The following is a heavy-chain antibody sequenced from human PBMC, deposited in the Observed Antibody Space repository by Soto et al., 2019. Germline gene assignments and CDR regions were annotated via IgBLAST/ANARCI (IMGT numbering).Heavy chain of an antibody. V-gene: IGHV3-7*03. Sequence: PGGSLRLSCAASGFTFSSYWMSWVRQAPGKGLEWVANIKQDGSEKYYVDSVKGRFTISRDNAKNSLYLQMNSLRAEDTAVYYCARDSDDSNGNEGPFDPWGQGALVTVSS. J-gene: IGHJ5*02. D-gene: IGHD2-8*01. CDR3: ARDSDDSNGNEGPFDP. CDR1: GFTFSSYW. CDR2: IKQDGSEK.